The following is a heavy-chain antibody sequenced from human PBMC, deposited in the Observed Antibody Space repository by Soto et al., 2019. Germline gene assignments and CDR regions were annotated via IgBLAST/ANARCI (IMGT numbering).Heavy chain of an antibody. D-gene: IGHD1-1*01. CDR2: ISPMFGAA. CDR1: GGTFNTYA. J-gene: IGHJ4*02. Sequence: QVQLVQSGAEMKKPGSSVKVSCQSSGGTFNTYAMNWVRQAPGQGPEWMGDISPMFGAANYAPKFHGRVTITADESTGTSYMQLSSLTSEDPALYFCAREVQFHTPAFVYWGQGTLVTVSS. CDR3: AREVQFHTPAFVY. V-gene: IGHV1-69*19.